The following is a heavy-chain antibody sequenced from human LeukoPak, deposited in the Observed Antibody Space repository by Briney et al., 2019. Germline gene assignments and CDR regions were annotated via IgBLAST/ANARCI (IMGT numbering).Heavy chain of an antibody. V-gene: IGHV4-59*08. Sequence: SETLSLTCIVSGGSISSNYWSWIRQPPGKGLEWIGHIYYSGSTNYNPSLKSRVTISVDTSKNQFSLKLSSVTAADTAVYYCAKSYYYASGLDYWGQGTLVTVSS. CDR1: GGSISSNY. CDR3: AKSYYYASGLDY. CDR2: IYYSGST. D-gene: IGHD3-10*01. J-gene: IGHJ4*02.